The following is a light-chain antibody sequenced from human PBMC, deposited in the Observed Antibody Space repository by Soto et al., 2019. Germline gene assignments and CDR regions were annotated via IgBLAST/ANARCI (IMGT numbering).Light chain of an antibody. V-gene: IGLV2-14*03. CDR1: SSDVGGYNY. CDR2: DVS. J-gene: IGLJ1*01. Sequence: QSVLTQPASVSGSPGQSITISCTGTSSDVGGYNYVSWYQQHPGKAPKLMIYDVSNRPSGVSNRFSGSKSGNTASLTISGLQAEDGADYYCSSYTSRTTDVFGTGTKATVL. CDR3: SSYTSRTTDV.